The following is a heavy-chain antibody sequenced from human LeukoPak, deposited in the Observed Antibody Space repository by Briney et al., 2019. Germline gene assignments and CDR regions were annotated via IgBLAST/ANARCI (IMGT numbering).Heavy chain of an antibody. J-gene: IGHJ3*02. CDR1: GFTFSSYA. Sequence: GGSLRLSCAASGFTFSSYAMSWVRQAPGKGLEWVSAISGSGGSTYYADSVKGRFTISRDNSKNTLYLQMNSLRAEDTAVYYCAKGSLEMATIRHAFDIWGQGTTVTVSS. CDR3: AKGSLEMATIRHAFDI. D-gene: IGHD5-12*01. V-gene: IGHV3-23*01. CDR2: ISGSGGST.